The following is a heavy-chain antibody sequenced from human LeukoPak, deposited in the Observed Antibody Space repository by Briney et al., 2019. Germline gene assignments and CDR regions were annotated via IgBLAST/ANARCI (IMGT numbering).Heavy chain of an antibody. CDR3: AKSPRWRAIVVVPTIFDY. D-gene: IGHD3-22*01. J-gene: IGHJ4*02. CDR1: GFTFSSYA. V-gene: IGHV3-23*01. Sequence: PGGSLRLSCAASGFTFSSYAMNWVRQAPGKGLEWVSVVRGSGGSTYYADSVKGRFTISRDNSKNTLYLQMNSLRAEDTAVYYCAKSPRWRAIVVVPTIFDYWGQGTLVTVSS. CDR2: VRGSGGST.